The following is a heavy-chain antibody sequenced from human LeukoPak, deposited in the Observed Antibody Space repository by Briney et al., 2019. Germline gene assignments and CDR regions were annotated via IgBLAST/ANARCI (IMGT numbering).Heavy chain of an antibody. J-gene: IGHJ5*02. CDR2: IIPIFGTA. Sequence: ASVKVSCKASGGTFSSYAISWVRRAPGQGLEWMGGIIPIFGTANYAQKFQGRVTITTDESTSTAYMELSSLRSEDTAVYYCAREGEGYNQWFDPWGQGTLVTVSS. CDR3: AREGEGYNQWFDP. D-gene: IGHD5-24*01. V-gene: IGHV1-69*05. CDR1: GGTFSSYA.